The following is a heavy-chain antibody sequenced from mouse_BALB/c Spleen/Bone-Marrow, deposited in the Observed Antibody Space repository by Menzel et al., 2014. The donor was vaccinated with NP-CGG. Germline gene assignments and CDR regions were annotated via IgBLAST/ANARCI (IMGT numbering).Heavy chain of an antibody. J-gene: IGHJ2*01. CDR1: GYAFTNYL. V-gene: IGHV1-54*03. Sequence: QVQLQQSGAKLVRPGTSVKVSCKASGYAFTNYLIEWFKQRPGQGLEWIGAINPGSGGTNFNEKFRGKATLTADKSSSTAYMQFNSLSSDDSAVYFCAREGSYGLDYWGQGPTLTVSS. CDR2: INPGSGGT. CDR3: AREGSYGLDY. D-gene: IGHD3-3*01.